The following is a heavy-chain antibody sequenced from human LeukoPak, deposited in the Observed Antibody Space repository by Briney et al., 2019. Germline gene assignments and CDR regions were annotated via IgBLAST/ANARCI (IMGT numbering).Heavy chain of an antibody. V-gene: IGHV4-34*01. J-gene: IGHJ5*02. CDR2: INHSGST. CDR3: ASASSTSGWDWFDP. D-gene: IGHD2-2*01. Sequence: KPSETLSLTCAVYGGSFSGYYWSWLRQPPGKGLEGIGEINHSGSTNYNPSLKSRVTISVDTSKNQFSLKLSSVTAADTAVYYCASASSTSGWDWFDPWGQGTLVTVSS. CDR1: GGSFSGYY.